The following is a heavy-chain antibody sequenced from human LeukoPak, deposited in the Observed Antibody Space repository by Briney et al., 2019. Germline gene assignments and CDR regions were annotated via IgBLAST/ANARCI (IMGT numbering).Heavy chain of an antibody. CDR2: IYHSGST. D-gene: IGHD2-15*01. CDR1: GYSISSGYY. Sequence: PSETLSLTCTVSGYSISSGYYWGWIRQPPGKGLEWIGSIYHSGSTYYNPSLKSRVTISVDTSKNQFSLKLSSVTAADTAVYYCARLGGCSLIFDYWGQGTLATVSS. V-gene: IGHV4-38-2*02. CDR3: ARLGGCSLIFDY. J-gene: IGHJ4*02.